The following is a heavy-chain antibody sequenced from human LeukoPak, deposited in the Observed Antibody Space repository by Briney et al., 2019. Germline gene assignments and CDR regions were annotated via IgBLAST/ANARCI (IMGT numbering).Heavy chain of an antibody. D-gene: IGHD3-3*01. V-gene: IGHV3-9*01. Sequence: PGRSLRLSCAASGFTFDDYAMHWVRQAPGKGLEWVSGISWNSGSIGYADSVKGRFTISRDNAKNSLYLQMNSLRAEDTAVYYCARALYDFWSGYPYFDYWGQGTLVTVSS. CDR3: ARALYDFWSGYPYFDY. J-gene: IGHJ4*02. CDR2: ISWNSGSI. CDR1: GFTFDDYA.